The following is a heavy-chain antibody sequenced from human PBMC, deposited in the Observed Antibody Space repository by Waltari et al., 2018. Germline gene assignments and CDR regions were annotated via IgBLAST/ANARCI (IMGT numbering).Heavy chain of an antibody. Sequence: EVDLVQSGAEVKKPGATVKISCKASGYTFMDSFMHWVQQAPGKGLEWMGRIDPEDGETVYSEKFQGRVTITADTSTDTAYMELSSLTSGDTAVYYCAPLPGGSGQTFDYWGQGTLVTVSS. CDR2: IDPEDGET. D-gene: IGHD3-10*01. CDR1: GYTFMDSF. V-gene: IGHV1-69-2*01. J-gene: IGHJ4*02. CDR3: APLPGGSGQTFDY.